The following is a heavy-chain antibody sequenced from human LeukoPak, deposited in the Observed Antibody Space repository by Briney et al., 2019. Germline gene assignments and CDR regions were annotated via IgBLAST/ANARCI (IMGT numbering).Heavy chain of an antibody. CDR1: GFTFDDYG. Sequence: GGSLRLSCEASGFTFDDYGMTWVRQAPGKGLEWVSGITRNGGTSGYADSVKGRFTISRDNSKNTLYLQMNSLRAEDTAVYYCAKPKWLRRPNTPYYMDVWGKGTTVTISS. CDR3: AKPKWLRRPNTPYYMDV. J-gene: IGHJ6*03. CDR2: ITRNGGTS. D-gene: IGHD5-12*01. V-gene: IGHV3-20*04.